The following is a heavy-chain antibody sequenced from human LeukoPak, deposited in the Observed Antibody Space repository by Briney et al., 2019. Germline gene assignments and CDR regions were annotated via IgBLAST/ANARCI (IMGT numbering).Heavy chain of an antibody. D-gene: IGHD2-15*01. CDR1: GGSISSYY. Sequence: SETLSLTCTVSGGSISSYYWSWIRQPAGEGLEWIGHIYSTGSTNYNPSLKSRVTLSVDRSKNQFSLRLNSVTAADTAVYYCARAVAEHPDDIVVVPLDPWGEGTLVTVSS. V-gene: IGHV4-4*07. CDR2: IYSTGST. CDR3: ARAVAEHPDDIVVVPLDP. J-gene: IGHJ5*02.